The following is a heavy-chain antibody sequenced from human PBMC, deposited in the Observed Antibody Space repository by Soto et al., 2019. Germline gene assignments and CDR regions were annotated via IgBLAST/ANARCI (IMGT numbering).Heavy chain of an antibody. CDR3: AREEGEQQLDY. J-gene: IGHJ4*02. CDR2: IWYDGSNK. CDR1: GFSFPIFP. Sequence: PGGSLRLSCAASGFSFPIFPMHWVRQAPGKGLEWVAVIWYDGSNKYHAESVQGRFSISRDNSKNTLYLEMNGLRAADTAVYYCAREEGEQQLDYWGQGTLVTVSS. V-gene: IGHV3-33*01. D-gene: IGHD6-13*01.